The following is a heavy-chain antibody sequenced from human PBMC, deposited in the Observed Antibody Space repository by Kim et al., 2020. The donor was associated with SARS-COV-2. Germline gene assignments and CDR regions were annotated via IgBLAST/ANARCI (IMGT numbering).Heavy chain of an antibody. CDR3: ARTGSGSYYIYYYYGMDV. CDR2: TYYRSKWYN. J-gene: IGHJ6*02. CDR1: GDSVSSNSAA. D-gene: IGHD3-10*01. Sequence: SQTLSLTCAISGDSVSSNSAAWNWIRQSPSRGLEWLGRTYYRSKWYNDYAVSVKSRITINPDTSKNQFSLQLNSVTPEDTAVYYCARTGSGSYYIYYYYGMDVWGQGTTVTVSS. V-gene: IGHV6-1*01.